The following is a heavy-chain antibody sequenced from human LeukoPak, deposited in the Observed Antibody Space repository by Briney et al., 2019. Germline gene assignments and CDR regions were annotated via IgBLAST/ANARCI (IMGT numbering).Heavy chain of an antibody. Sequence: GGSLRLSCAASGFTFSDYYISWMRQAPGKGLERVSYISSSNSYANYADSVKGRFTISRDNAKNPLYLQMNSLRADDTAGYHCGERGLGCPSHSDYWGQGTLVTVSS. D-gene: IGHD6-19*01. CDR3: GERGLGCPSHSDY. J-gene: IGHJ4*02. V-gene: IGHV3-11*03. CDR2: ISSSNSYA. CDR1: GFTFSDYY.